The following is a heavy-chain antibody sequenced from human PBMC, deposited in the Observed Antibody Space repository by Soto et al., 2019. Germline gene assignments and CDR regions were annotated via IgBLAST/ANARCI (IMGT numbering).Heavy chain of an antibody. Sequence: QVQLQESGPGLLKPSQTLSLTCTVSGGSISSGGYYWSWIRQHPGKRLEWIGYIYYSGSTYYNPSLKSRVTISLDTSKNQVSLKLSSVTAADTAVYYCARTGRYSSSREAFDIWGQGKMVTVS. V-gene: IGHV4-31*03. CDR2: IYYSGST. CDR3: ARTGRYSSSREAFDI. CDR1: GGSISSGGYY. J-gene: IGHJ3*02. D-gene: IGHD6-13*01.